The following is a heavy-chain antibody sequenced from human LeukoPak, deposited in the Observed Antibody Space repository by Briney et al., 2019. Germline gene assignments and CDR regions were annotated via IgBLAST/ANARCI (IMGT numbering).Heavy chain of an antibody. D-gene: IGHD2/OR15-2a*01. CDR2: IKGDGSST. CDR3: ARSAPTYYFDY. CDR1: GFSFSTYW. Sequence: GGSLRLSCVVSGFSFSTYWMFWVRQAPGKGLVWVSRIKGDGSSTSYADSVKGRFTISGDNAKNTLFLQMNSLRTEDTAVYYCARSAPTYYFDYWGQGTLVTVSS. J-gene: IGHJ4*01. V-gene: IGHV3-74*01.